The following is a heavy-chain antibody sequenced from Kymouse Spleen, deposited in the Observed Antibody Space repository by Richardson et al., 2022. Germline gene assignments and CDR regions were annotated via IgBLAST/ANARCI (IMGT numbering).Heavy chain of an antibody. J-gene: IGHJ6*02. CDR1: GGSISSSNW. D-gene: IGHD3-10*01. CDR2: IYHSGST. Sequence: QVQLQESGPGLVKPSGTLSLTCAVSGGSISSSNWWSWVRQPPGKGLEWIGEIYHSGSTNYNPSLKSRVTISVDKSKNQFSLKLSSVTAADTAVYYCARDRNYGSGSPHDYGMDVWGQGTTVTVSS. V-gene: IGHV4-4*02. CDR3: ARDRNYGSGSPHDYGMDV.